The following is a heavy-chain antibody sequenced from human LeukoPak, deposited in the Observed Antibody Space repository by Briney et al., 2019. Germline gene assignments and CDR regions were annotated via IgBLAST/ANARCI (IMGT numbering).Heavy chain of an antibody. CDR1: GFTFSSYE. CDR3: ARGHSSSWYRLGWFDP. D-gene: IGHD6-13*01. V-gene: IGHV3-48*03. J-gene: IGHJ5*02. Sequence: KSGGSLRLSCAASGFTFSSYEMNWVRQAPGKGLEWVSYISSSGSTIYYADSVKGRFTIPRDNAKNSLYLQMNSLRAEDTAVYYCARGHSSSWYRLGWFDPWGQGTLVTVSS. CDR2: ISSSGSTI.